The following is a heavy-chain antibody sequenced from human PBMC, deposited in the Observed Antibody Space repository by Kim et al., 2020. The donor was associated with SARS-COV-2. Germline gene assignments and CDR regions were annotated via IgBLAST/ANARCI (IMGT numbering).Heavy chain of an antibody. CDR3: ARAGYCSSTSCYALDY. V-gene: IGHV3-11*01. Sequence: SGKGRFTISSDTAKNSLYLQMNSLRAEDTAVYYCARAGYCSSTSCYALDYWGQGTLVTVSS. J-gene: IGHJ4*02. D-gene: IGHD2-2*01.